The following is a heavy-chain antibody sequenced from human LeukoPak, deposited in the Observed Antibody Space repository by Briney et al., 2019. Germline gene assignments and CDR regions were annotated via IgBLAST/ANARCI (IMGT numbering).Heavy chain of an antibody. Sequence: SGGSLRLSCAASGFTFSSYRMNWVRQAPGTGLEWVSRINPDGSTTTYADSVKGRFTISRDNAKNTLYLQMNSLRAEDTAVYYCARVRVGAYDFEYWGQGTLVTVSS. V-gene: IGHV3-74*01. D-gene: IGHD3-10*01. CDR3: ARVRVGAYDFEY. J-gene: IGHJ4*02. CDR1: GFTFSSYR. CDR2: INPDGSTT.